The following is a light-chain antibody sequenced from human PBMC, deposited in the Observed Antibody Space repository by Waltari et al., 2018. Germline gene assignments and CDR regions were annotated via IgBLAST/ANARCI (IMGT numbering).Light chain of an antibody. V-gene: IGLV7-43*01. CDR2: STT. Sequence: QTVVTQEPSLTVSPGGTVTLTCASSTGTVTSHYYPNWFQQKPGQAPRALIFSTTSRHSGTAARFAGSLRGGKAALTVAGVQPEDEADYYGLLYYGGAQPWVFGGGTKLTVL. J-gene: IGLJ3*02. CDR1: TGTVTSHYY. CDR3: LLYYGGAQPWV.